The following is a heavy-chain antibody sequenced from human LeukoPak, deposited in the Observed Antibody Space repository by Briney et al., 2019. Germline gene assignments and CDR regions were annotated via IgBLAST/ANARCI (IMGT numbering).Heavy chain of an antibody. J-gene: IGHJ3*02. D-gene: IGHD1-26*01. CDR1: GCTFTTYL. CDR2: RLPVTGGT. CDR3: ARDPANGRPDAYDI. V-gene: IGHV1-46*01. Sequence: GASVKVSCKASGCTFTTYLIHWVGPAPGQGLEGMGERLPVTGGTNYAQQFQGRVTMTRDTSTSTVYLELSSLTSEDTAVYFCARDPANGRPDAYDIWGQGTRVTVSS.